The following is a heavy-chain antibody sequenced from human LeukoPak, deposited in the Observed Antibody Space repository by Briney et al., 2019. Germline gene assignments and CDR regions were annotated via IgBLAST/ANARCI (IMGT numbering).Heavy chain of an antibody. CDR2: IKQDGSVK. CDR1: GFTFSSYW. V-gene: IGHV3-7*01. Sequence: GGSLRLSCAASGFTFSSYWVSWIRQAPGKGLEWVANIKQDGSVKYYVDSVKGRFTISRDNAKNSLYLQMNSLRAEDTAVYYCARDVRDCSSTSCYNDAFDIWGQGTMVTVSS. J-gene: IGHJ3*02. CDR3: ARDVRDCSSTSCYNDAFDI. D-gene: IGHD2-2*02.